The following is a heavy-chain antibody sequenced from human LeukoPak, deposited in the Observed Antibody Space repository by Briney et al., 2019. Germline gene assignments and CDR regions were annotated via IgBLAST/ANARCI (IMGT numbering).Heavy chain of an antibody. V-gene: IGHV3-74*01. J-gene: IGHJ4*02. D-gene: IGHD2-21*02. CDR3: AREARDSYYFDY. Sequence: GGSLRLSCAASGFTFSNYWMYWVRQVPGEGLVWVSRISSEGSVTNYADSVKGRFTISRDNSKNTLYLQMNSLRAEDTAVYYCAREARDSYYFDYWGQGTLVTVSS. CDR2: ISSEGSVT. CDR1: GFTFSNYW.